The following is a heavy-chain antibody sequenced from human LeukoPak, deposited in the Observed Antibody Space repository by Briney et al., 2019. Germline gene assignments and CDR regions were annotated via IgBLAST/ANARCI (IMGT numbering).Heavy chain of an antibody. CDR2: INPNSGGT. Sequence: ASVKVSCKASGYTFTGYYMHWVRQAPGQGLEWMGWINPNSGGTNYAQKFQGRVTMTRDTSISTAYMELSRLRSDDTAVYYCAGSNYYGASFDYWGQGTLVTVSS. CDR3: AGSNYYGASFDY. V-gene: IGHV1-2*02. D-gene: IGHD5-24*01. CDR1: GYTFTGYY. J-gene: IGHJ4*02.